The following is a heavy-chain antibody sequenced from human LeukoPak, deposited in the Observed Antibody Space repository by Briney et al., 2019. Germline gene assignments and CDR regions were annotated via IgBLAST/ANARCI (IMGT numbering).Heavy chain of an antibody. Sequence: GGSLRLSCAASGFTFSEYYMSWMRPAPGKGLEWGSYIRSSSSIIYYADSVKRRFTISRDNAKISLYLQMNSLRAEDTAVYYCARVASGGILAGSYYMDVWGKGTTVTVSS. CDR2: IRSSSSII. D-gene: IGHD3-9*01. CDR3: ARVASGGILAGSYYMDV. J-gene: IGHJ6*03. V-gene: IGHV3-11*01. CDR1: GFTFSEYY.